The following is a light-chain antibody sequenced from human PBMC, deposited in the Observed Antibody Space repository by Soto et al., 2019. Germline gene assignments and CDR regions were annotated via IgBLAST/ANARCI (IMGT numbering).Light chain of an antibody. V-gene: IGLV4-69*01. CDR2: VNSDGSH. J-gene: IGLJ2*01. CDR1: SRHSRYA. Sequence: QSVLTQSPSASASLGASVKLTCTLRSRHSRYAIAWHQQQPEKGPRYLMKVNSDGSHNKGDGIPDRFSGSSSGAERYLTISSLQSEDEPDYYCQTWGAGIRVFGGGTKLTVL. CDR3: QTWGAGIRV.